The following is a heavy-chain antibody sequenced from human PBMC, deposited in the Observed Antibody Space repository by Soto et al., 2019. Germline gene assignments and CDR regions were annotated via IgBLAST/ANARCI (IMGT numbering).Heavy chain of an antibody. J-gene: IGHJ3*02. V-gene: IGHV1-18*01. CDR3: ARVWIWRVAGLNAFDI. CDR1: GYTFTSYG. D-gene: IGHD6-19*01. CDR2: ISAYNGNT. Sequence: GASVKVSCKASGYTFTSYGISWVRQAPGQGLEWMGWISAYNGNTNYAQKLQGRVTMTTDTSTSTAYMELRSLRSDDTAVYYCARVWIWRVAGLNAFDIWGQGTMVTVSS.